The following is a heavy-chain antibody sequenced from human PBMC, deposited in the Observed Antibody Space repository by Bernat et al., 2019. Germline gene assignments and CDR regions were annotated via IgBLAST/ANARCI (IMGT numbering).Heavy chain of an antibody. J-gene: IGHJ4*02. CDR1: GGSISSYY. V-gene: IGHV4-59*01. D-gene: IGHD1-1*01. CDR2: IYYSGST. Sequence: QVQLQESGPGLVKPSETLSLTCTVSGGSISSYYWSWIRQPPGKGLEWIGYIYYSGSTNYNPSLKSRVTISVDTSKNQFSLKLSSVTAADTAVYYCARANLSGFFDNWGQGTLVTVSS. CDR3: ARANLSGFFDN.